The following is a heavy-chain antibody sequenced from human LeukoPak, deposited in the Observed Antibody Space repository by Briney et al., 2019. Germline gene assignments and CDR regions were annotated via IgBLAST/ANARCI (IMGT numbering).Heavy chain of an antibody. CDR1: GGSFSGYY. J-gene: IGHJ4*02. CDR2: INHSGST. Sequence: PSETLSLTCAVYGGSFSGYYWSWIRQPPGKGLEWIGEINHSGSTNYNPSLKSRVTISVDTSKNQFSLKLSSVTAADTAVYYCAGFVYSGSSDYWGQGTLVTVSS. V-gene: IGHV4-34*01. CDR3: AGFVYSGSSDY. D-gene: IGHD1-26*01.